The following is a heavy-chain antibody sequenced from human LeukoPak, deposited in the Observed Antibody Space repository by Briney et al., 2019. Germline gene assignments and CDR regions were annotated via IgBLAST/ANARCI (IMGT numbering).Heavy chain of an antibody. V-gene: IGHV3-73*01. CDR2: IRSKANSYAT. D-gene: IGHD3-3*01. CDR1: GFTFSGSA. J-gene: IGHJ4*02. CDR3: TRSGRASGYSDY. Sequence: LPGGSLRLSCAASGFTFSGSAMHWVRQASGKGLEWVGRIRSKANSYATAYAASVKGRFTISRDDSKNTAYLQMNSLKTEDTAVYYCTRSGRASGYSDYWGQGTLVTVSS.